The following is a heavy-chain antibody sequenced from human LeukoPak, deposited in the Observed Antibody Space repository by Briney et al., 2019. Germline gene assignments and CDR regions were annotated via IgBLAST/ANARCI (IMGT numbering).Heavy chain of an antibody. CDR1: GFTFRSYW. D-gene: IGHD3-10*01. Sequence: GGSLRLSRAAFGFTFRSYWMTWVRKAPGKGLEWVAHIKEDGNEQYYVDSVRGRFSISRDNAKNSLYLQMNRLRAEDTAVYYCARDPYFDAFDMWGQGTMVTVSS. V-gene: IGHV3-7*01. J-gene: IGHJ3*02. CDR3: ARDPYFDAFDM. CDR2: IKEDGNEQ.